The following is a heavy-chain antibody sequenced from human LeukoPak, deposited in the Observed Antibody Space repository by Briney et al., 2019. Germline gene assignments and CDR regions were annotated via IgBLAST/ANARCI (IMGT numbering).Heavy chain of an antibody. CDR2: IYYSGST. D-gene: IGHD2-8*01. Sequence: PSETLSLTCTVSGGSISSSTYYCVWIRQPPGKGLEWIGSIYYSGSTYYNPSLKSRVTISGDTSKNQFSLELNSVTAADTAVYCCARLQYCTDGVCSFAFDIWGQGTMVTVSS. CDR1: GGSISSSTYY. J-gene: IGHJ3*02. CDR3: ARLQYCTDGVCSFAFDI. V-gene: IGHV4-39*01.